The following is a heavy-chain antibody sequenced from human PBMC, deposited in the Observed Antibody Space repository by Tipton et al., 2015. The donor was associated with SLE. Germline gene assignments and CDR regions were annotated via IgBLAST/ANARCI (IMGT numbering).Heavy chain of an antibody. CDR3: ATGRYCSGGSCSPYYYYGMDV. D-gene: IGHD2-15*01. CDR1: GYTFTGYY. J-gene: IGHJ6*02. CDR2: INPDNGGT. Sequence: QLVQSGPEVKKPGTSVKVSCKASGYTFTGYYLHWVRQAPGQGLEWMGWINPDNGGTSYAQKFQGRVTLTRDTSISTVYMELSSLRSEDTAVYYCATGRYCSGGSCSPYYYYGMDVWGQGTTVTVSS. V-gene: IGHV1-2*02.